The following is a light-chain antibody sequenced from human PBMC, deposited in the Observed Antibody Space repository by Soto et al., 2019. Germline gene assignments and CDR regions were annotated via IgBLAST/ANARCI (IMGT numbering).Light chain of an antibody. V-gene: IGKV3-11*01. CDR1: QSVSSY. CDR2: DTS. CDR3: QQRSNWPPIT. J-gene: IGKJ5*01. Sequence: EIVLTQSPATLSFSPGERDTLSCRASQSVSSYLAWYQQKPGQAHRLLIYDTSNRATGIPARFSGSGSGTDFTLTISSLEPEDFAVYYCQQRSNWPPITFGQGTRLEIK.